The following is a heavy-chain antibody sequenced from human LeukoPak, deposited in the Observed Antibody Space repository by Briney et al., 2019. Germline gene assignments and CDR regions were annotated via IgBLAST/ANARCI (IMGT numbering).Heavy chain of an antibody. J-gene: IGHJ6*03. CDR2: IRYDGSNK. V-gene: IGHV3-30*02. D-gene: IGHD3-22*01. CDR1: GFTFSSYA. CDR3: AKDGGGYYPSYYYYMDV. Sequence: GGSLRLSCAASGFTFSSYAMSWVRQAPGKGLEWVAFIRYDGSNKYYADSVKGRFTISRDNSKNTLYLQMNRLRAEDTAVYYCAKDGGGYYPSYYYYMDVWGKGTTVTISS.